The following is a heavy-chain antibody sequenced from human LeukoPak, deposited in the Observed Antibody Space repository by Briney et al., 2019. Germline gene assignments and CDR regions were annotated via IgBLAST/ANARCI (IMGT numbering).Heavy chain of an antibody. CDR1: GFTFSSYE. D-gene: IGHD3-10*01. Sequence: GGSLRLSCAASGFTFSSYEMNWVRQAPGKGLEWVSYISSSGSTIYYADSVKGRFTISRDNAKNSLYLQMNSLRAEDTAVYYCAREPLLWFGDATWYFDYWGQGTLVTVSS. CDR2: ISSSGSTI. V-gene: IGHV3-48*03. CDR3: AREPLLWFGDATWYFDY. J-gene: IGHJ4*02.